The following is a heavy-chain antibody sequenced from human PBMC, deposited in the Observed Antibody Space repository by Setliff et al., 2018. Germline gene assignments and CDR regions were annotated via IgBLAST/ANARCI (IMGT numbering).Heavy chain of an antibody. Sequence: PSETLSLTCTVSNGSVSTTSHYWGWVRQPPGKGLEWIGSVYYSGYTYYSPSLESRVAISVDTSKNQFSLTVNSVTAADTAVYYCARVDFTMLQGVLGHWGQGTLVTVSS. D-gene: IGHD3-10*01. J-gene: IGHJ1*01. CDR1: NGSVSTTSHY. V-gene: IGHV4-39*07. CDR3: ARVDFTMLQGVLGH. CDR2: VYYSGYT.